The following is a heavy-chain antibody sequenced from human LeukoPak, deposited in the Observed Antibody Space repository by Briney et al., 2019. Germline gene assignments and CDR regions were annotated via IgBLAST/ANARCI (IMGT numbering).Heavy chain of an antibody. D-gene: IGHD2-2*01. J-gene: IGHJ4*02. CDR1: GYTSSDYA. Sequence: GASVKVSCKASGYTSSDYAIHWVRQAPGQRLEWMGWTDAGNGNTRYSQKFQGRVTITRDTSTSTAYIELRSLRSEDTAMYYCARGSTSDWPLDHWGQETLVTISS. V-gene: IGHV1-3*01. CDR3: ARGSTSDWPLDH. CDR2: TDAGNGNT.